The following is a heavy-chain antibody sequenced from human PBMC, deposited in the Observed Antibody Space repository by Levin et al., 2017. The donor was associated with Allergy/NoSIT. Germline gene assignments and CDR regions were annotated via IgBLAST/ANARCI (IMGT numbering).Heavy chain of an antibody. J-gene: IGHJ4*02. CDR3: ARAMDSSYFDY. CDR2: IYHSGST. CDR1: GGSISSGGYS. Sequence: SETLSLTCAVSGGSISSGGYSWSWIRQPPGKGLEWIGYIYHSGSTYYNPSLKSRVTISVDRSKNQFSLKLSSVTAADTAVYYCARAMDSSYFDYWGQGTLVTVSS. D-gene: IGHD6-13*01. V-gene: IGHV4-30-2*01.